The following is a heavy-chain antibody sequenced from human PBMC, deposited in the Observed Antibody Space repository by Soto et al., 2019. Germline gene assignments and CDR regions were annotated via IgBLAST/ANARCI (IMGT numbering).Heavy chain of an antibody. J-gene: IGHJ6*02. CDR1: GFTFRTYW. CDR3: ARDGSTSWYSYDYHGMDV. CDR2: INLDGSEK. D-gene: IGHD5-18*01. V-gene: IGHV3-7*05. Sequence: EVQLVESGGGLVQPGGSLRLSCAASGFTFRTYWLSWVRQVPGKGLEWVANINLDGSEKNYVDSVKGRFTISRDNARNSLYLQMSSLRADDTAIYYCARDGSTSWYSYDYHGMDVWGQGTTVTFSS.